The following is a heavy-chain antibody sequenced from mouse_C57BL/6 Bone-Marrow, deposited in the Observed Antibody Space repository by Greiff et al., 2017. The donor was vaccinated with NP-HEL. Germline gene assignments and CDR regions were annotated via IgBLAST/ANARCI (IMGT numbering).Heavy chain of an antibody. CDR2: ISYSGST. D-gene: IGHD4-1*01. Sequence: ESGPGMVKPSQSLSLTCTVTGYSITSGYDWHWIRHFPGNKLEWMGYISYSGSTNYNPSLKSRISITHDTSKNHFFLKLNSVTTEDTATYYGARGGDWERTWFAYWGQGTLVTVSA. J-gene: IGHJ3*01. CDR3: ARGGDWERTWFAY. V-gene: IGHV3-1*01. CDR1: GYSITSGYD.